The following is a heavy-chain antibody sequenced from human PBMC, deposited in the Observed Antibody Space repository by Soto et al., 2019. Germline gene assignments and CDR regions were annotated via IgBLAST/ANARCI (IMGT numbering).Heavy chain of an antibody. Sequence: SETLSLTCTGSGDSINHYYWSWIRQPPGKRPEWIGYIYYTGSTTYNPSLESRVTMSVDTSRNQFSLKLSSVNAADTAVYYCAKYRRTEAEGFTLDYWGRGTLVTVSS. V-gene: IGHV4-59*01. CDR1: GDSINHYY. CDR2: IYYTGST. CDR3: AKYRRTEAEGFTLDY. D-gene: IGHD6-13*01. J-gene: IGHJ4*02.